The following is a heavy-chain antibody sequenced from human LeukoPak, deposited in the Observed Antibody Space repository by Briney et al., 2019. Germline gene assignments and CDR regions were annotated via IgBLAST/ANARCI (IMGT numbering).Heavy chain of an antibody. CDR2: IYYSGST. CDR1: GGSVSSGSYY. J-gene: IGHJ5*02. D-gene: IGHD6-6*01. CDR3: AKDPVEYSSSNWFDP. V-gene: IGHV4-61*01. Sequence: SETLSLTCTVPGGSVSSGSYYWSWIRQPPGKGLEWIGYIYYSGSTNYNPSLESRVTMSVDTSKNQFSLKLSSVTAADTAFYYCAKDPVEYSSSNWFDPWGQGTLVTVSS.